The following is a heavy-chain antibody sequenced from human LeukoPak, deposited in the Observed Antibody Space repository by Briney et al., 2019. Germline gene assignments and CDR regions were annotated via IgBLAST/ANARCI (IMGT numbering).Heavy chain of an antibody. J-gene: IGHJ6*03. D-gene: IGHD5-18*01. CDR2: INHSGST. CDR1: GGSFSGYY. CDR3: ARESRYSYGYYYYYYMDV. V-gene: IGHV4-34*01. Sequence: SETLSLTCAVYGGSFSGYYWSWIRQPPGKGLEWIGEINHSGSTNYSPSLKSRVTISVDTSTNQFSLKLSSVTAADMAVYYCARESRYSYGYYYYYYMDVWGKGTTVTVSS.